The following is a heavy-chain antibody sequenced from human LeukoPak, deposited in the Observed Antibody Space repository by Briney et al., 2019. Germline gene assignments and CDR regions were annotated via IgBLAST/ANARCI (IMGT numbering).Heavy chain of an antibody. CDR2: IYYSGST. CDR1: GGSISSDY. J-gene: IGHJ6*02. V-gene: IGHV4-59*01. Sequence: SETLSLTCTVSGGSISSDYWSWIRQPPGKGLEWIGYIYYSGSTNYNPSLKSRVTISVDTSKNQFSLKLSSVTAADTAVYYCARGGSGSYYNPPYYYGMDVWGQGTTVTVSS. CDR3: ARGGSGSYYNPPYYYGMDV. D-gene: IGHD3-10*01.